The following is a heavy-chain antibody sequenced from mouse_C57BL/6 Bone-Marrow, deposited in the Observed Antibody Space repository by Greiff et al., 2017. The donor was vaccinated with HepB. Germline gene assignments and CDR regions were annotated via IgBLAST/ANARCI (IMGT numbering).Heavy chain of an antibody. Sequence: EVKLEESGGGLVKPGGSLKLSCAASGFTFSSYAMSWVRQTPEKRLEWVATISDGGSYTYYPDNVKGRFTISRDNAKNNLYLQMSHLKSEDTAMYYCARDHYSNYDWYFDVWGTGTTVTVSS. V-gene: IGHV5-4*01. CDR1: GFTFSSYA. CDR2: ISDGGSYT. J-gene: IGHJ1*03. CDR3: ARDHYSNYDWYFDV. D-gene: IGHD2-5*01.